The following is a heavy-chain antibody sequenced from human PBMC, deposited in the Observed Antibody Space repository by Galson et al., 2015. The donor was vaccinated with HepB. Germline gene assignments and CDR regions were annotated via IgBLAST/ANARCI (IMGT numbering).Heavy chain of an antibody. Sequence: SAKVSCKASGYTFTSYAMNWVRQAPGQGLEWMGWINTNTGNPTYAQGFTGRFVFSLDTSVSTAYLQISSLKAEDTAVYYCARAVDTAMVTVPTDYWGQGTLVTVSS. CDR3: ARAVDTAMVTVPTDY. CDR1: GYTFTSYA. D-gene: IGHD5-18*01. J-gene: IGHJ4*02. V-gene: IGHV7-4-1*02. CDR2: INTNTGNP.